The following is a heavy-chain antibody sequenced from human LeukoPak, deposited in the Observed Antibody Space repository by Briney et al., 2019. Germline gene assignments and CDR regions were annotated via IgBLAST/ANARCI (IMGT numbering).Heavy chain of an antibody. CDR1: GGSISSSRYY. V-gene: IGHV4-39*07. CDR2: IYYSGST. J-gene: IGHJ4*02. CDR3: ARGVSYYDSSGPKSFDY. Sequence: TSETLSLTCTVSGGSISSSRYYWGWIRQPPGKGLEWIGSIYYSGSTYYNPSLKSRVTIPVDTSKNQFSLKLSSVTAADTAVYYCARGVSYYDSSGPKSFDYWGQGTLVTVSS. D-gene: IGHD3-22*01.